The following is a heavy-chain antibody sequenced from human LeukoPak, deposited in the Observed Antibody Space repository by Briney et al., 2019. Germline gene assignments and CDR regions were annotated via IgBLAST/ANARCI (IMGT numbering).Heavy chain of an antibody. CDR1: GYTFTTYG. Sequence: GASVKVSCKTSGYTFTTYGISWVRQAPGQGLEWMGWISTYSGNTNYAQKLQGRVTMTTDTSTSTAYMELRSLRSDDTAVYYCARDQGMATITVDYWGQGTLVTVSS. D-gene: IGHD5-24*01. CDR2: ISTYSGNT. J-gene: IGHJ4*02. CDR3: ARDQGMATITVDY. V-gene: IGHV1-18*01.